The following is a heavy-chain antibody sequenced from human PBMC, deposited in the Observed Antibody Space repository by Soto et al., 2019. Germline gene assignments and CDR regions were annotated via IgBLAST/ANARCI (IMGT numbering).Heavy chain of an antibody. CDR1: GGSVRGYY. CDR3: ARSQTTVTSYDY. D-gene: IGHD4-17*01. V-gene: IGHV4-34*01. Sequence: PSETLSLTCAVYGGSVRGYYWSWIRQPPGKGLEWIGEINDSGSTKYNPSLKSRVTISVDTSKNQFSLRLSSVTAADTAVYYCARSQTTVTSYDYWGQGTLVTVSS. J-gene: IGHJ4*02. CDR2: INDSGST.